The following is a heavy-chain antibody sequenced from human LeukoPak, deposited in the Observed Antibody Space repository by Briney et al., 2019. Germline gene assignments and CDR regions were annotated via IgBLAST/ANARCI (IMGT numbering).Heavy chain of an antibody. CDR2: ISGSGDST. J-gene: IGHJ5*02. D-gene: IGHD3-22*01. Sequence: GGSLRLSCAASGFTFSTFAMTWVRQTPGKGLEWVSAISGSGDSTYYADSVKGRFTISRDNSKNTLYLQMNSLRAEDTAVYYCAKDGYDSSGYYNPHDWLDPWGQGTLVTVPS. CDR1: GFTFSTFA. V-gene: IGHV3-23*01. CDR3: AKDGYDSSGYYNPHDWLDP.